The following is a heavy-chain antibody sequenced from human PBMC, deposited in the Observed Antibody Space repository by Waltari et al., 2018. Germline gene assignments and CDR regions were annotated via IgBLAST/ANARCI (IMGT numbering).Heavy chain of an antibody. D-gene: IGHD3-3*01. Sequence: EVQLVESGGGLVQPGGSLRLSCAASGFTFSSYSMNWVRQAPGKGLEWVSYISSSSSTIYYADSVKGRFTISRDNAKNSLYLQMNSLRAEDTAVYYCARVYDFWSGFFDYWGQGTLVTVSS. CDR2: ISSSSSTI. V-gene: IGHV3-48*04. J-gene: IGHJ4*02. CDR3: ARVYDFWSGFFDY. CDR1: GFTFSSYS.